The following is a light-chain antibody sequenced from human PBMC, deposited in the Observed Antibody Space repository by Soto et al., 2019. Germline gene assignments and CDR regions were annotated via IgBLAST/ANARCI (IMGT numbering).Light chain of an antibody. CDR2: EVS. Sequence: QSVLTQPPSASGSPGQSVTISCTGTSSDVGGYNYVSWYQQHPGKAPKLMIYEVSKRPSGVPDRFSDSKSGNTASLTVSGLQAEDEADYYCSSYAGSHNLVFGGGTKLTVL. CDR3: SSYAGSHNLV. CDR1: SSDVGGYNY. V-gene: IGLV2-8*01. J-gene: IGLJ3*02.